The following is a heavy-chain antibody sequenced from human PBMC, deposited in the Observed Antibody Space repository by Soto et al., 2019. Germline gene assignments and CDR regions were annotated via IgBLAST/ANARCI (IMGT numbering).Heavy chain of an antibody. Sequence: ASVKVSCKASGGTFSSYRINWVRQAPGQGLEWVGGIVPIRRTADYAQTFQGRVSITADESARTSYMELRSLRSQDTAVYYCATSYDSGFDPWGQGTLVTVSS. CDR2: IVPIRRTA. CDR1: GGTFSSYR. J-gene: IGHJ5*02. V-gene: IGHV1-69*13. CDR3: ATSYDSGFDP. D-gene: IGHD3-3*01.